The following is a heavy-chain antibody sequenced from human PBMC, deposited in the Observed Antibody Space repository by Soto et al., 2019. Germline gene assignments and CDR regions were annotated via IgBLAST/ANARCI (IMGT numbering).Heavy chain of an antibody. CDR1: GYSFTRYW. V-gene: IGHV5-10-1*01. J-gene: IGHJ6*02. CDR2: IDPSDSYT. D-gene: IGHD6-19*01. CDR3: ASPRYSSGWYFDPAYYGMDV. Sequence: GESLKISCKGSGYSFTRYWISLVRQMPGKGLGWRVMIDPSDSYTNYSPSFKGHVTISADKSISTAYLQWSSLKASDTAMYYCASPRYSSGWYFDPAYYGMDVWGQGTTVTVSS.